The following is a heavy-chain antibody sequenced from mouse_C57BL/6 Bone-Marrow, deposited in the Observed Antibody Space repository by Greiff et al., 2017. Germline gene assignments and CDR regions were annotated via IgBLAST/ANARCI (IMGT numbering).Heavy chain of an antibody. D-gene: IGHD1-1*01. CDR2: IDPSDSET. CDR1: GYTFTSYW. V-gene: IGHV1-52*01. J-gene: IGHJ2*01. Sequence: VQLQQPGAELVTPGSSVKLSCTASGYTFTSYWMPWVKQRPIQGLEWIGNIDPSDSETHYNQQFKAKATLTVDTSSSTAYKQLSRLTSEDSAVYYCARDYGSSYGYYFDYWGQGTTLTVSS. CDR3: ARDYGSSYGYYFDY.